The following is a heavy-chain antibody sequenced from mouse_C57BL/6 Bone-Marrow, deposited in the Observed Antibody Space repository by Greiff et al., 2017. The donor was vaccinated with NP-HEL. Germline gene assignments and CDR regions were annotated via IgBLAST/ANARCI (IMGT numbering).Heavy chain of an antibody. J-gene: IGHJ3*01. CDR3: ARRITAVVGGFAY. V-gene: IGHV1-64*01. Sequence: QVQLKQPGAELVKPGASVKLSCKASGYTFTSYWMHWVKQRPGQGLEWIGMIHPNSGSTNYTEKFKSKATLTVDKSSSTAYMQLSSLTSEDSAVYYCARRITAVVGGFAYWGQGTLVTVSA. D-gene: IGHD1-1*01. CDR2: IHPNSGST. CDR1: GYTFTSYW.